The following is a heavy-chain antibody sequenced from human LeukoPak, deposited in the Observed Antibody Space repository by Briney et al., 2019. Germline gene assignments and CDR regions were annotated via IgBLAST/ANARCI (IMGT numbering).Heavy chain of an antibody. CDR3: ARDRYSSSWYSYFDL. J-gene: IGHJ2*01. D-gene: IGHD6-13*01. CDR1: GFTFSSYS. Sequence: PGGSLRLSCAASGFTFSSYSMNWVRQAPGKGLEWVSYISSSSSTIYYADSVKGRFTISRDNAKNSLYLQMNSLRAEDTAVYYCARDRYSSSWYSYFDLWGRGTLVTVSS. CDR2: ISSSSSTI. V-gene: IGHV3-48*01.